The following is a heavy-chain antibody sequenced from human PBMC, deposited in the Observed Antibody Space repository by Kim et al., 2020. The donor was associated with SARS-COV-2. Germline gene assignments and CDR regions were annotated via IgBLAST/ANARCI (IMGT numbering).Heavy chain of an antibody. D-gene: IGHD2-8*02. CDR2: ISSSGSTI. Sequence: GGSLRLSCAASGFTFSSYEMNWVRQAPGKGLEWVSDISSSGSTIYYADSVKGRFTISRDNAKNSLYLQMNSLRAEDTAVYYCARGPVYWLSHGGSFYFDYWGQGTMVTVSS. CDR1: GFTFSSYE. J-gene: IGHJ4*02. V-gene: IGHV3-48*03. CDR3: ARGPVYWLSHGGSFYFDY.